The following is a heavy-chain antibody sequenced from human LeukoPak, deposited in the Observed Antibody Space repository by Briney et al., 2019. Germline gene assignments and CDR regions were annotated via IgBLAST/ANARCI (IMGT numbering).Heavy chain of an antibody. CDR3: AKAGGRYSDSSGLYAFDF. CDR2: LCYGGST. J-gene: IGHJ3*01. D-gene: IGHD3-22*01. CDR1: GGSISSASYF. Sequence: PSETLSLTCTVSGGSISSASYFWGWPRQPPGKGLEWCGTLCYGGSTYYNASLKTRVTMSGHTSRTQFSLRLYSVNAADTAVYYCAKAGGRYSDSSGLYAFDFWGRGTTVTVSS. V-gene: IGHV4-39*01.